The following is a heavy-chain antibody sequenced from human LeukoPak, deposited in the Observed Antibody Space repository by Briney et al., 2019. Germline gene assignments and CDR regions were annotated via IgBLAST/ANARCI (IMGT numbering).Heavy chain of an antibody. CDR1: GFTFSNYA. V-gene: IGHV3-23*01. J-gene: IGHJ4*02. CDR3: VKGFVHPTYYFDY. Sequence: GGSLRLSCAASGFTFSNYAMMWVRQAPGKRLEWVSSITGSGDGTYYADSVRGRFTISRDNSENTLYLQLNSLRAEGTAVYFCVKGFVHPTYYFDYWGQGTLVTVSS. D-gene: IGHD3-10*01. CDR2: ITGSGDGT.